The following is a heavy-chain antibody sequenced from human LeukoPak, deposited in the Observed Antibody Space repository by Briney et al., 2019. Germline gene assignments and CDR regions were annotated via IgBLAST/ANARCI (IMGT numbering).Heavy chain of an antibody. CDR1: GYTFTGYY. CDR3: ARDEYGGNSAAY. D-gene: IGHD4-23*01. Sequence: ASVKVSCKASGYTFTGYYLHWVRQAPGQGLEWMGWINPDSGGTNYAQNFQGRVTMTRDMSISTAYMELSRLTSDDTAVYYCARDEYGGNSAAYWGQGTLVTVSS. V-gene: IGHV1-2*02. J-gene: IGHJ4*02. CDR2: INPDSGGT.